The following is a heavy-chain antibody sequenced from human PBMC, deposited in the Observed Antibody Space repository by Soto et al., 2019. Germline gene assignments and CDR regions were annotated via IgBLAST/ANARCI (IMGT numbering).Heavy chain of an antibody. CDR2: VTPYKADT. Sequence: ASVKVSCKASGYTLTNYGVTRVRQAPGQGLEWLGRVTPYKADTNSAQNLQGRVTMATDTSTNTAYLELRSLRSDDTAVYFCATDGPSNSGNLYASDIWGQGTMVTVSS. D-gene: IGHD5-12*01. V-gene: IGHV1-18*04. CDR1: GYTLTNYG. J-gene: IGHJ3*02. CDR3: ATDGPSNSGNLYASDI.